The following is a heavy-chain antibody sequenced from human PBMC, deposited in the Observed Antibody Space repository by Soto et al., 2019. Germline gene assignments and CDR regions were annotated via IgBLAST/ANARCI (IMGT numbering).Heavy chain of an antibody. J-gene: IGHJ5*02. V-gene: IGHV3-33*01. Sequence: QVQLVESGGGVVQPGRSLRLSCAASGFTFSSYGMHWVRQAPGKGLEWVAVIWYDGSNKYYADSVKGRFTISRDNSKNTLYLQMNSLRAEDTAVYYCARGGLNWNDGNWFDPWGQGTLVTVSS. CDR3: ARGGLNWNDGNWFDP. D-gene: IGHD1-1*01. CDR1: GFTFSSYG. CDR2: IWYDGSNK.